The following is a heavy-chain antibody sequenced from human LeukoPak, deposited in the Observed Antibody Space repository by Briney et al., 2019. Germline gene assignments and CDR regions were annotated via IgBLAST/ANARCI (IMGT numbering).Heavy chain of an antibody. Sequence: SVKVSFKASGGTLSSYAISWVRQAPGRGLEWMGGIIPIFGTANYDQKFQGRVTITADESTSTAYMELSSLRSEDTAVYYCASGGRDYYDSSGYPFTYWGQGTLVTVSS. CDR3: ASGGRDYYDSSGYPFTY. CDR1: GGTLSSYA. CDR2: IIPIFGTA. V-gene: IGHV1-69*13. D-gene: IGHD3-22*01. J-gene: IGHJ4*02.